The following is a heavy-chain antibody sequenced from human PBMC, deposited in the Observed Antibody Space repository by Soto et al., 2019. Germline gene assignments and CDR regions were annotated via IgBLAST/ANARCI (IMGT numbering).Heavy chain of an antibody. CDR2: IKQDGSEK. J-gene: IGHJ4*02. CDR3: ARDISAASLLRFLEWLLDY. Sequence: HPGGSLRLSCAASGFTFSSYWMSWVRQAPGKGLEWVANIKQDGSEKYYVDSVKGRFTISRDNAKNSLYLQMNSLRAEDTAVYYCARDISAASLLRFLEWLLDYWGQGTLVTVSS. V-gene: IGHV3-7*01. D-gene: IGHD3-3*01. CDR1: GFTFSSYW.